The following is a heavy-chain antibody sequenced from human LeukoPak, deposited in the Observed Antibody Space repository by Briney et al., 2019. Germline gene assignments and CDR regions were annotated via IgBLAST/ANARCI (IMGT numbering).Heavy chain of an antibody. J-gene: IGHJ4*02. CDR2: ISAYNGNT. D-gene: IGHD1-7*01. CDR1: GYTFTSYG. CDR3: ATEQVITGTTLSFDY. Sequence: ASVKVSCKASGYTFTSYGISWVRQAPGQGLEWMGWISAYNGNTNYAQKLQGRVTMTTDTSTSTAYMELRSLRSDDTAVYYCATEQVITGTTLSFDYWGQGTLVTVSS. V-gene: IGHV1-18*01.